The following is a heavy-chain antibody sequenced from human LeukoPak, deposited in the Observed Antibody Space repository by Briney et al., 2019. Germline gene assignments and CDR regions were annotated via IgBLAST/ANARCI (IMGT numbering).Heavy chain of an antibody. CDR2: ISSSGSTI. D-gene: IGHD3-3*01. Sequence: GGSLRLSCAASGFTFSDYYMSWIRQAPGKGLEWVSYISSSGSTIYYADSVKGRFTISRDNAKNSLYLQMNSLRAEDTAVYYCARARYDFWSGSNRSFDYWGQGTLVTVSS. V-gene: IGHV3-11*04. CDR1: GFTFSDYY. CDR3: ARARYDFWSGSNRSFDY. J-gene: IGHJ4*02.